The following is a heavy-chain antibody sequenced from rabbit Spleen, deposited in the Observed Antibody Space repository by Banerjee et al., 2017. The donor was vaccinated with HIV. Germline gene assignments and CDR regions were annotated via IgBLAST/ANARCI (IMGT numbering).Heavy chain of an antibody. V-gene: IGHV1S45*01. D-gene: IGHD8-1*01. Sequence: QEQVEESGGDLVKPEGSLTLTCTASGFSFSSNYYMCWVRQAPGKGLEWIACIDAGSSGFTYFASWAKGRFTISKTSSTTVTLQMTSLTAADTATYFCARDSGSSFSSYGMDLWGPGTLVTVS. J-gene: IGHJ6*01. CDR1: GFSFSSNYY. CDR3: ARDSGSSFSSYGMDL. CDR2: IDAGSSGFT.